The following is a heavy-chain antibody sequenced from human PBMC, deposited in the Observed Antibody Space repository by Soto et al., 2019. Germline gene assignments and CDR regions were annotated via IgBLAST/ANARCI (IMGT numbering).Heavy chain of an antibody. D-gene: IGHD1-26*01. J-gene: IGHJ3*01. Sequence: EVHLLESGGGLVQPGGSLRLSCAVSGFTINSHAMGWVRQAPGKGLEWVSAIGPRGRDTYYADSVKGRFTVSRDNSKNTVSLQMNSLRAEDTAVYYCAILGGTYYAFDFWGQGTLVTVS. CDR2: IGPRGRDT. V-gene: IGHV3-23*01. CDR1: GFTINSHA. CDR3: AILGGTYYAFDF.